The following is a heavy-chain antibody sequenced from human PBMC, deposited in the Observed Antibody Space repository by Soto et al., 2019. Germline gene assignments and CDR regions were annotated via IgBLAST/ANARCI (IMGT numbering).Heavy chain of an antibody. CDR3: PRQCRYGCIWPFAY. CDR2: IYYSGST. V-gene: IGHV4-39*01. J-gene: IGHJ4*02. Sequence: SETLSLTCTVSGGSISSSSYYWGWIRQPPGKGLEWIGSIYYSGSTYYNPSLKSRVTISVDTSKNQFSLKLSSVTAADTAVYSCPRQCRYGCIWPFAYLCQGTLVTVFS. D-gene: IGHD5-18*01. CDR1: GGSISSSSYY.